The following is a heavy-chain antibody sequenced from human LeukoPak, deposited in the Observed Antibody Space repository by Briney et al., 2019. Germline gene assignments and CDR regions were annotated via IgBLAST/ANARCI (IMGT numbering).Heavy chain of an antibody. J-gene: IGHJ5*02. CDR1: GYSISSGYY. Sequence: SETLSLTCAVSGYSISSGYYWGWIRQSPGKGLEWIGTIYYSGSTYYNPSLKSRVTISIDTSKNQFSLKLSSVTAADTAVYYCARDSSISCFFTWGRGTLVTASS. V-gene: IGHV4-38-2*01. D-gene: IGHD6-13*01. CDR2: IYYSGST. CDR3: ARDSSISCFFT.